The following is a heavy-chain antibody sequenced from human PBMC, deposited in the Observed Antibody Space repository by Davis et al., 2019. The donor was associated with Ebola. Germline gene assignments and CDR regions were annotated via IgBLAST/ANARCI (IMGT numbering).Heavy chain of an antibody. J-gene: IGHJ3*02. Sequence: PGGSLRLSCAASGFNFSTYGMHWVRQPPGKGLEWVAFIRYDGNKENFADSLEGRFTISRDNSKNTLYLQMNSLSAADTAVYYCAKDRYFLYGPDAFDIWGQGTMVTVSS. V-gene: IGHV3-30*02. CDR1: GFNFSTYG. CDR2: IRYDGNKE. D-gene: IGHD3-10*01. CDR3: AKDRYFLYGPDAFDI.